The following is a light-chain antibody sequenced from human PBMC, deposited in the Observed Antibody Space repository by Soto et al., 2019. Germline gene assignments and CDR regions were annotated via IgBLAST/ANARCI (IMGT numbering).Light chain of an antibody. V-gene: IGLV2-8*01. CDR3: SSFAGRNNVV. CDR1: SSDVGTYNY. Sequence: QSALTQPPSASGSPGQSVTISCNGTSSDVGTYNYVSWYQQHPGKAPKLMIYEVSKRPSGVPDRFSGSKSGNTASLTVSGLQAEDEADYYCSSFAGRNNVVFGGGTKVTVL. CDR2: EVS. J-gene: IGLJ2*01.